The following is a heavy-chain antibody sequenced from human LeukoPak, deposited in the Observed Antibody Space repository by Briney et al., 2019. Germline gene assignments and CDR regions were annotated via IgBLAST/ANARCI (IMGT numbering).Heavy chain of an antibody. CDR1: GFTFSSYS. CDR3: ARTEYCSPTSCKYASF. Sequence: GGSLRLSCAASGFTFSSYSMNWVRQAPGKGLEWVSSISSSSSYIYYADSVKGRFTISRDNAKNSLYLQMNSLRAEDTAVYYCARTEYCSPTSCKYASFWGQGTVVTVSS. V-gene: IGHV3-21*01. J-gene: IGHJ3*01. D-gene: IGHD2-2*01. CDR2: ISSSSSYI.